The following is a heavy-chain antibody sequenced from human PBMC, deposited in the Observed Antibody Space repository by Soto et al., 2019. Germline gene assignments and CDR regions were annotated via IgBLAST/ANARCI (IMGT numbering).Heavy chain of an antibody. CDR2: IYPGDSHT. V-gene: IGHV5-51*01. Sequence: PGESLKISCKGSGFSFTSYWIGWVRQMPGKGLEWMGIIYPGDSHTRYSPSFQGQVTISADKSISTAYLQWSSLKPSDTAMYYCARQVVPAATTGWFDPWGQGTLVTVSS. CDR3: ARQVVPAATTGWFDP. D-gene: IGHD2-2*01. CDR1: GFSFTSYW. J-gene: IGHJ5*02.